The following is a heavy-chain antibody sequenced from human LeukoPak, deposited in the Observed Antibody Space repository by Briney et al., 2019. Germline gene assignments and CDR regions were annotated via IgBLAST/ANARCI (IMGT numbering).Heavy chain of an antibody. V-gene: IGHV3-7*03. CDR1: GFTFSSYW. D-gene: IGHD3-22*01. CDR2: INHNGNVN. Sequence: PGGSLRLSCAASGFTFSSYWMNWARQAPGKGLEWVASINHNGNVNYYVDSVKGRFTISRDNAKNSLYLQMSNLRAEDTAVYYCAGEREDTSGHVYFQHWGQGTLVTVSS. J-gene: IGHJ1*01. CDR3: AGEREDTSGHVYFQH.